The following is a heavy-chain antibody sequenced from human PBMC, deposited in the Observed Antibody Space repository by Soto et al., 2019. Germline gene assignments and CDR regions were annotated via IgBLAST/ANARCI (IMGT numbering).Heavy chain of an antibody. Sequence: LRLSCAASGFTFDDYAMHWVRQAPGKGLEWVSGISWNSGSIGYADSVKGRFTISRDNAKNSLYLQMNSLRAEDTALYYCAKAIRGCSGGSCSITSAFDIWGQGTMVTVSS. D-gene: IGHD2-15*01. V-gene: IGHV3-9*01. CDR2: ISWNSGSI. CDR1: GFTFDDYA. J-gene: IGHJ3*02. CDR3: AKAIRGCSGGSCSITSAFDI.